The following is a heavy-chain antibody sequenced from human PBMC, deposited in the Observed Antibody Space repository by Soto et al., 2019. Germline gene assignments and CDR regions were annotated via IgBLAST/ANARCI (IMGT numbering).Heavy chain of an antibody. D-gene: IGHD2-2*01. CDR3: ARHQLRYNWFDP. CDR2: IYYSGCT. Sequence: SETMSLTCTLSGGSISSGGYYWSWIRQHPAKGLEWIGYIYYSGCTYYDPSLKSRVTISVDTSKNQFSLKLSSVTAADTAVYYCARHQLRYNWFDPWGQGTRVTSPQ. CDR1: GGSISSGGYY. V-gene: IGHV4-31*03. J-gene: IGHJ5*02.